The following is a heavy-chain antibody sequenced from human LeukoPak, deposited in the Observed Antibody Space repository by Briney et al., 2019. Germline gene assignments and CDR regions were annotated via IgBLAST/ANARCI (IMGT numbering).Heavy chain of an antibody. CDR3: ARSGDYYYYYYMDV. CDR2: ISSSSSTI. J-gene: IGHJ6*03. V-gene: IGHV3-48*04. Sequence: GGSLRLSCAASGFTFSSYSMNWVRQAPGKGLEWVSYISSSSSTIYYADSVKGRFTISRDNAKNSLYLQMNSLRAEDTAVYYCARSGDYYYYYYMDVRGKGTTVTVSS. D-gene: IGHD4-17*01. CDR1: GFTFSSYS.